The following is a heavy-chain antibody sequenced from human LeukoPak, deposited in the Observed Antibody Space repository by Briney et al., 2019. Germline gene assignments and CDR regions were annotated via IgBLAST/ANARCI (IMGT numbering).Heavy chain of an antibody. V-gene: IGHV3-48*03. CDR2: ISSSGSTI. CDR1: GFTFSSYE. J-gene: IGHJ4*02. CDR3: ARGLKDFDY. Sequence: GGSLRLSCAASGFTFSSYEMNWVRQAAGKGLEWVSYISSSGSTIYYADPVKGRFTISRDNAKNSLYLQMNSLRAEDTAVYYCARGLKDFDYWGQGTLVTVSS. D-gene: IGHD2-8*01.